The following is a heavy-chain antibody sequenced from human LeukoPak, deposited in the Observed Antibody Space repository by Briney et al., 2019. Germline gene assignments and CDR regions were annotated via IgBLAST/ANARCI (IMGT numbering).Heavy chain of an antibody. J-gene: IGHJ4*02. Sequence: PGGSLRLSCAASGFTFEDHVMLCVRHAPGKGLEWLSSISWRGDRMVYADAVKGRFTISRDNDKNSLFLQMNSLRVEDTALYCCAKDLGGSATTVWGQGTLVTVSS. CDR1: GFTFEDHV. V-gene: IGHV3-9*01. CDR3: AKDLGGSATTV. D-gene: IGHD2-2*01. CDR2: ISWRGDRM.